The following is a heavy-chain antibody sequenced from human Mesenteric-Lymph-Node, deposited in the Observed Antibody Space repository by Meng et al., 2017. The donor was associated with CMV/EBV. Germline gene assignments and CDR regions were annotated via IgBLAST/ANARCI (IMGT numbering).Heavy chain of an antibody. CDR3: ARDREKQQLIRYYGMDV. CDR2: IYGDATSK. CDR1: GFTFSTFA. J-gene: IGHJ6*02. V-gene: IGHV3-23*03. Sequence: GESLKISCAASGFTFSTFAMSWVRQAPGKGLEWVSIIYGDATSKYYADSVKGRFTISRDNSENMVFLQMNSLRAEDTAVYYCARDREKQQLIRYYGMDVWGQGTTVTVSS. D-gene: IGHD6-13*01.